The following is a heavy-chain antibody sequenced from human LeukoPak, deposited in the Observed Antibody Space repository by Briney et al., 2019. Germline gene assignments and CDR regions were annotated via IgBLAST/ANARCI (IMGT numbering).Heavy chain of an antibody. D-gene: IGHD2-8*02. Sequence: ASVKVSCKASDYTFPDYGXXXXXXAXGXXXXWXXXXXXXSGNKKYGQNFQGRVTMTTETSTSTAYLELRGLRSDDTAIYYCATDNYCTGRNCHPGGVLDNWGQGTLVIVSS. V-gene: IGHV1-18*01. CDR1: DYTFPDYG. CDR2: XXXXSGNK. J-gene: IGHJ4*02. CDR3: ATDNYCTGRNCHPGGVLDN.